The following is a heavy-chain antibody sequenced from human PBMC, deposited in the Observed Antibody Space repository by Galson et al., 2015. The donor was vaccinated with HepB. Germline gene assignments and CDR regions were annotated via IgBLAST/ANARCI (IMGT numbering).Heavy chain of an antibody. CDR3: AILVPNYDFWSGEPRAPQAQNWFDP. V-gene: IGHV4-4*02. CDR1: GGSISGSNW. Sequence: QVQLQESGPGLVKPSETLSLTCAVSGGSISGSNWWSWVRQPPGKGLEWIGEIYHSGSTNYNPSLKSRVTISVDKSKNQFSLKLSSVTAADTAVYYCAILVPNYDFWSGEPRAPQAQNWFDPWGQGTLVTVSS. D-gene: IGHD3-3*01. CDR2: IYHSGST. J-gene: IGHJ5*02.